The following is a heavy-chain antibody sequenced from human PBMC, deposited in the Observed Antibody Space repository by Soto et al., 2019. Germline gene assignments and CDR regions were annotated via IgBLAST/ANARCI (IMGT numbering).Heavy chain of an antibody. J-gene: IGHJ5*02. V-gene: IGHV3-23*01. CDR3: AKGPMAVALQNCFDP. D-gene: IGHD6-19*01. CDR2: ISGSGGST. CDR1: GFTFSSYA. Sequence: GGSLSLSCAASGFTFSSYAMSWVLQAPGKGLEWVSAISGSGGSTYYADSVKGRFTTSRDNSKNTLYLQMNSLSGEDTAVYYCAKGPMAVALQNCFDPWGQGTLVTVSS.